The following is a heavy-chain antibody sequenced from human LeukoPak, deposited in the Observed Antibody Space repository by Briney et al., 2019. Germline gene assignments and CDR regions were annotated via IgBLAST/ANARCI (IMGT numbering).Heavy chain of an antibody. CDR1: GFTFSSYA. Sequence: PGGSLRLSCAASGFTFSSYAMSWVRQAPGKGLEWVSTFSGSGGNTYYADSVKGRFTISRDNAKNSLYLQMNSLRAEDTALYYCARARGYYYDSSGYYYYFDYWGQGTLVTVSS. D-gene: IGHD3-22*01. V-gene: IGHV3-23*01. J-gene: IGHJ4*02. CDR3: ARARGYYYDSSGYYYYFDY. CDR2: FSGSGGNT.